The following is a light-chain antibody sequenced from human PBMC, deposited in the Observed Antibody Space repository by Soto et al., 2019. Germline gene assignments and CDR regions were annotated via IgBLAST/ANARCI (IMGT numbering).Light chain of an antibody. CDR2: GAS. J-gene: IGKJ1*01. CDR1: QGISSY. CDR3: LCYITYPWT. Sequence: DIQLTQSPSFLSASVGDRVTITCRASQGISSYLAWFQQKPGRAPNLLIYGASTLQSGVPSRFSGSGSGTDFTLTISNLQPEDFATYYCLCYITYPWTFGQGTKVEIK. V-gene: IGKV1-9*01.